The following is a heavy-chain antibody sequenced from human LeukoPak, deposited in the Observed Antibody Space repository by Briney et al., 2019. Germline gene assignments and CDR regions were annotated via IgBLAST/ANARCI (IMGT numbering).Heavy chain of an antibody. Sequence: GGSLRLSCEASGFTFDNCWMGWVRQAPGKGLEWVANVKPDGSEKQYVDSVKGRFTISRDNAKKSLFLQMNNLRAEDTAMYYCARNPNSGYSYIDYWGRGILDIVSS. CDR1: GFTFDNCW. CDR2: VKPDGSEK. D-gene: IGHD1-1*01. J-gene: IGHJ4*02. V-gene: IGHV3-7*01. CDR3: ARNPNSGYSYIDY.